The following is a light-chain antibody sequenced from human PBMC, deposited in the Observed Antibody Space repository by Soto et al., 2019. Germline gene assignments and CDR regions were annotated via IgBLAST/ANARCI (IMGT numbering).Light chain of an antibody. J-gene: IGKJ4*01. V-gene: IGKV3D-15*01. Sequence: EIVMTQSPATLSVSPGERATLSCRAGQSVNIYLAWYQQKPGQAPRLLIFGASSRATGIPARLSGSGSGTEFNLTISSLQSGDFSVYFCQQYDDWLRLTVGGVTKVDI. CDR2: GAS. CDR1: QSVNIY. CDR3: QQYDDWLRLT.